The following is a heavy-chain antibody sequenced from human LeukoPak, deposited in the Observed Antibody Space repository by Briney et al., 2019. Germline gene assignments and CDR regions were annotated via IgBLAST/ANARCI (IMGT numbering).Heavy chain of an antibody. CDR3: ARDLDSSGLDY. J-gene: IGHJ4*02. V-gene: IGHV3-21*01. CDR2: ISSSSSYI. D-gene: IGHD3-22*01. CDR1: GFSFSSFG. Sequence: PGRSLRLSCAGSGFSFSSFGMHWVRQAPGKGLEWVSSISSSSSYIYYADSVKGRFTISRDNAKNSLYLQMNSLRAEDTAVYYCARDLDSSGLDYWGQGTLVTVSS.